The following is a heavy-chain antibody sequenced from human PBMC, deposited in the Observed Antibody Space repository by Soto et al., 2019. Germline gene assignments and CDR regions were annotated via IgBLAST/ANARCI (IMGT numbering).Heavy chain of an antibody. V-gene: IGHV4-59*01. CDR1: GGSITNFY. Sequence: QVHLQESGPGLVKPSETLSLTCNVSGGSITNFYWIWIRQTPGKGLEWIGWLFNSGSTNYNPSLRRRVTMSVDTSKNHFSLHLTSVTAADTAVYYCARSPGLGNWFDPWGQGTLVTVSS. CDR3: ARSPGLGNWFDP. D-gene: IGHD6-19*01. J-gene: IGHJ5*02. CDR2: LFNSGST.